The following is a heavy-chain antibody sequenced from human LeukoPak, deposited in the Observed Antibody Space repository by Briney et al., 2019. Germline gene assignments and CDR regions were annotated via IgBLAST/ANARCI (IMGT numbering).Heavy chain of an antibody. CDR2: ISSSSSYI. CDR3: ARDCSSTSCLNWFDP. Sequence: GGSLRLSCAASGFTFSSYSMNWVRQAPGKGLEWVSSISSSSSYIYYADSVKGRFTISRDNAKNSPYLQMNSLRAEDTAVYYCARDCSSTSCLNWFDPWGRGTLVTVSS. J-gene: IGHJ5*02. D-gene: IGHD2-2*01. V-gene: IGHV3-21*01. CDR1: GFTFSSYS.